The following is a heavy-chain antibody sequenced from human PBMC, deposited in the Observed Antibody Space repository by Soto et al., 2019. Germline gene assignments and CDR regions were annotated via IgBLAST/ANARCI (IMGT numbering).Heavy chain of an antibody. Sequence: EVQLLESGGGLVQPGGSLRLSCAASGFTFSSYGMTWVRQAPGKGLEWVSFSSATGAGTYYADSVKGRFTISRDNSKNTLDLQMTSLRADDTAGYYCAKDRRAGGNYGFYSDFWGQGALVIVSS. D-gene: IGHD1-7*01. CDR3: AKDRRAGGNYGFYSDF. J-gene: IGHJ4*02. V-gene: IGHV3-23*01. CDR2: SSATGAGT. CDR1: GFTFSSYG.